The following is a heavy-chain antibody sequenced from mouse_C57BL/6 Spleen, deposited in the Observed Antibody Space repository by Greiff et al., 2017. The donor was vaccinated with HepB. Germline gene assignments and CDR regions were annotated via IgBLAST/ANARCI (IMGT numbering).Heavy chain of an antibody. V-gene: IGHV1-69*01. J-gene: IGHJ4*01. D-gene: IGHD1-1*01. CDR2: IDPSDSYT. CDR1: GYTFTSYW. CDR3: ARGNYGSSPRAMDY. Sequence: VQLQQPGAELVMPGASVKLSCKASGYTFTSYWMHWVKQRPGQGLEWIGEIDPSDSYTNYNQKFKGKSTLTVDKSSSTAYMQLSSLTSEDSAVYYCARGNYGSSPRAMDYWGQGTSVTVSS.